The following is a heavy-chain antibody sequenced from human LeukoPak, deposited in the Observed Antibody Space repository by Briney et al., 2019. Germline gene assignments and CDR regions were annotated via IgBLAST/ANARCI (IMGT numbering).Heavy chain of an antibody. CDR1: GGTFVNYA. D-gene: IGHD4-11*01. J-gene: IGHJ4*02. V-gene: IGHV1-69*10. Sequence: SVKVSCKVSGGTFVNYAVSWVRQAPGQGLEWVGAFVPILDTTDYAQDFQGRATITVDSSKTTAYLELNSLTSGDTAMYYCARARTTVTYDFDYWGQGTLVAVSS. CDR3: ARARTTVTYDFDY. CDR2: FVPILDTT.